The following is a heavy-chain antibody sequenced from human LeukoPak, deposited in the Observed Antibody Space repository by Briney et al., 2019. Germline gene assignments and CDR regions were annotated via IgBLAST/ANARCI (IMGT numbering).Heavy chain of an antibody. CDR3: ARHGYTASHFFLDY. V-gene: IGHV4-4*07. Sequence: SETLSLTCSVSTGSINSYYWGWVRQPAGRGLQWIGRIYTTGRADYDPSLQSRVAISIDTSRKQFSLNLKSVTAADTATYFCARHGYTASHFFLDYWCQGAPVTVSS. CDR1: TGSINSYY. J-gene: IGHJ4*02. CDR2: IYTTGRA. D-gene: IGHD5-18*01.